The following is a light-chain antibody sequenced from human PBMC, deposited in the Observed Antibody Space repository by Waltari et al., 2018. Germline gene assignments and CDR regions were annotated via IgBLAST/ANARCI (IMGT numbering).Light chain of an antibody. V-gene: IGLV2-14*03. CDR3: SSFTSSTTGI. Sequence: SALTQPDSVSGSPGQSITISCSGISSDSGGYNYVSWYQQHPGEAPKLIIYDVTNRPSGVSVRFSGSKSGSSASLTISGLQPDDEADYYCSSFTSSTTGIFGGGTKLTVL. CDR2: DVT. CDR1: SSDSGGYNY. J-gene: IGLJ2*01.